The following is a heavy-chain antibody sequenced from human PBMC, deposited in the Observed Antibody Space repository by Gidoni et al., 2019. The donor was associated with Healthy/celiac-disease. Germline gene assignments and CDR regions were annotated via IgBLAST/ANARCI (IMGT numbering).Heavy chain of an antibody. Sequence: QVQLVESGGGVVQPGRSLRLSCAASGFTFSSYGMHWVRQAPGKGLEWVAVISYDGSNKYYADSVKGRFTISRDNSKNTLYLQMNSLRAEDTAVYYCAKPHYSSGWANFDYWGQGTLVTVSS. CDR2: ISYDGSNK. J-gene: IGHJ4*02. D-gene: IGHD6-19*01. CDR1: GFTFSSYG. CDR3: AKPHYSSGWANFDY. V-gene: IGHV3-30*18.